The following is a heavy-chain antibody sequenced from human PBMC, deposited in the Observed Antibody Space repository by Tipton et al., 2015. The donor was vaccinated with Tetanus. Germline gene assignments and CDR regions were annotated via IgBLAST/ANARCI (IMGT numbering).Heavy chain of an antibody. V-gene: IGHV4-34*01. D-gene: IGHD2-2*01. J-gene: IGHJ6*02. CDR2: INHSGST. CDR3: ARGFPNVPAALSTTHGSYYYGMDV. Sequence: TLSLTCAVYGGSFSGYYWSWIRQPPGKGLEWIGEINHSGSTNYNPSLKSRVTISVDTSKNQFSLKLSSVTAADTAVYYCARGFPNVPAALSTTHGSYYYGMDVWGQGTTVTVSS. CDR1: GGSFSGYY.